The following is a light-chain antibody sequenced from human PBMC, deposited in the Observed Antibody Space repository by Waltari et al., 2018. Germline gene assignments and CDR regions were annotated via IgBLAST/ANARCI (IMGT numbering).Light chain of an antibody. V-gene: IGLV1-36*01. J-gene: IGLJ1*01. CDR1: SSNIGNTA. CDR3: AAWDDSLSAFV. CDR2: YDD. Sequence: QSVLTQPPSVSEAPRQRVTISCSGSSSNIGNTAVNWYQQLPGKAPKLLIYYDDLLPSGVSDRFSGSKSGTSASLAISGLRSEDEADYYCAAWDDSLSAFVFGTGTKVTVL.